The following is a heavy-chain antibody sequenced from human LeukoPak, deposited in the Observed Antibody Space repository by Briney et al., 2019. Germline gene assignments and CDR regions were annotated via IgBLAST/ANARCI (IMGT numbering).Heavy chain of an antibody. Sequence: GGSLRLSCAASGFTFRSYGLHWVRQAPGKGLEWVAFIRYDDSKIYYADSVKGRFTISRDNSKNSLYLQMNSLRAEDTAVYYCARDQGFGELLSSYYYYMDVWGKGTTVTISS. CDR1: GFTFRSYG. J-gene: IGHJ6*03. CDR3: ARDQGFGELLSSYYYYMDV. V-gene: IGHV3-30*02. D-gene: IGHD3-10*01. CDR2: IRYDDSKI.